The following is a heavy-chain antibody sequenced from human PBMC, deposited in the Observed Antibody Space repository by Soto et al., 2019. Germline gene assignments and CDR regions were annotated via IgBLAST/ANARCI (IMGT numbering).Heavy chain of an antibody. CDR1: GDSISRIDYY. Sequence: SETLSLSCSVSGDSISRIDYYWTWIRQHPEKGLEWIGNIYFRGNTYYSPSLESRLTISVDTSKNQFSLKLTSVTAADTAVYYCAREGGSYDSGGYLIRGAFDIWGQGTMVTVSS. CDR3: AREGGSYDSGGYLIRGAFDI. J-gene: IGHJ3*02. V-gene: IGHV4-31*03. CDR2: IYFRGNT. D-gene: IGHD3-22*01.